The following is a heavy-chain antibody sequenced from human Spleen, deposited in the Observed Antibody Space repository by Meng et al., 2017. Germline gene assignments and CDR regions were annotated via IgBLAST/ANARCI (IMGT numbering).Heavy chain of an antibody. J-gene: IGHJ1*01. Sequence: GESLKISCAASGFSVSHNYMSWVRQAPGKGLEWVSVIYSGGNTYYADSVKGRFTISRDNSKNSVFLQINSLRAENTAVYYCARDLVGATKRKGAEYFQHWGQGTLVTVSS. CDR3: ARDLVGATKRKGAEYFQH. D-gene: IGHD1-26*01. CDR2: IYSGGNT. CDR1: GFSVSHNY. V-gene: IGHV3-66*02.